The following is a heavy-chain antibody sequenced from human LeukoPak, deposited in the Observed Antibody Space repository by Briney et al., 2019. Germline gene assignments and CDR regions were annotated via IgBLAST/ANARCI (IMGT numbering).Heavy chain of an antibody. CDR2: IYTSGST. CDR3: ARDRYCSSTSCYTAGGWFDP. V-gene: IGHV4-4*07. CDR1: GGSISSYY. J-gene: IGHJ5*02. D-gene: IGHD2-2*02. Sequence: SETLSLTCTVSGGSISSYYWSWIRQPAGKGLEWIGRIYTSGSTNYNPSLKSRVTMTVDTSNNQFSLKLSSVTAADTAVYYCARDRYCSSTSCYTAGGWFDPWGQGTLVTVSS.